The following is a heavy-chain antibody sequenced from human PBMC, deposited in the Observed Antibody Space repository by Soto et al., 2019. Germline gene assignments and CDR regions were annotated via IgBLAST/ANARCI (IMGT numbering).Heavy chain of an antibody. V-gene: IGHV3-23*01. D-gene: IGHD6-19*01. CDR2: VSGGGGRT. CDR3: AKIAEAVAGTVYGY. Sequence: PGGSLRLSCVASGFPFSSNAMGWVRRAPGRGLEWISGVSGGGGRTYYADSVKGRFTISRDNSKDTLYLQMSSLRAEDTAKYYCAKIAEAVAGTVYGYWGQGTLVTV. CDR1: GFPFSSNA. J-gene: IGHJ4*02.